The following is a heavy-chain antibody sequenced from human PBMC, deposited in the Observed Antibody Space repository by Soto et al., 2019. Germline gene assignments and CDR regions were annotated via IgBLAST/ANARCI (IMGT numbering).Heavy chain of an antibody. J-gene: IGHJ4*02. D-gene: IGHD4-4*01. CDR1: GDSISSRSYY. CDR2: IYYSGST. Sequence: PSETLSLTCTVTGDSISSRSYYWGWIRQPPGKGLEWIGSIYYSGSTYNNPSLGTRVTFPVDTSKNQFSLTLYSVTAADTAVYYCARTTGRHLDFWGQGILVTVPS. CDR3: ARTTGRHLDF. V-gene: IGHV4-39*01.